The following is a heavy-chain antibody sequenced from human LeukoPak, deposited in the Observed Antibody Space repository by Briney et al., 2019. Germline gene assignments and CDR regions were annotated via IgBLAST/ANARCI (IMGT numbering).Heavy chain of an antibody. Sequence: GGSLRLSCAASGFTVSTNYMNWVRQAPGKGLEWVSVIYSGGRTYYADSVKGRFTISRDNSKNTLYLQMNSLRAEDTAVYYCARAGGTYSGYGDGMDVWGQGTTVTVSS. CDR1: GFTVSTNY. D-gene: IGHD5-12*01. V-gene: IGHV3-66*01. J-gene: IGHJ6*02. CDR3: ARAGGTYSGYGDGMDV. CDR2: IYSGGRT.